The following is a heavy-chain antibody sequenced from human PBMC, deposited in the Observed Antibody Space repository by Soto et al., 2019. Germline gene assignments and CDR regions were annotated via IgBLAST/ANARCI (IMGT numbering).Heavy chain of an antibody. D-gene: IGHD3-22*01. CDR1: GDTSTSYY. CDR3: ARDFYDSVGYTWFDS. CDR2: IHNSGTS. V-gene: IGHV4-59*01. J-gene: IGHJ5*01. Sequence: KTWETLSLTCTVSGDTSTSYYWGWIRQAPGKGLEWIGHIHNSGTSTHNPSLNGRVTISIDMSKKQFSLKLTSLTSADTAVYYCARDFYDSVGYTWFDSWSQGTLVTVSS.